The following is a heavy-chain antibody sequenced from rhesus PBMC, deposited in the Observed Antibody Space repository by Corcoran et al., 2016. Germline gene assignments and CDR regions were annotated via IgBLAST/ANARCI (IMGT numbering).Heavy chain of an antibody. V-gene: IGHV4-65*01. CDR2: ISGSCGST. CDR1: GGSVSSSNW. J-gene: IGHJ4*01. CDR3: AYSGSYYYFDY. Sequence: QVQLQESGPGVVKPSETLSLTCAVSGGSVSSSNWWSWIRQPPGKGLEWIGYISGSCGSTYYNPSLKSRVTISTDTSKNQFSLKLSSVTAADTAVYYCAYSGSYYYFDYWGQGVLVTVSS. D-gene: IGHD3-16*01.